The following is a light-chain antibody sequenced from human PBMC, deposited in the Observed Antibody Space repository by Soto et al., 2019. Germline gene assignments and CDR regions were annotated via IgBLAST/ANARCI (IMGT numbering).Light chain of an antibody. Sequence: QSALTQPASVSGSPGQSITISCTGTSSDVGGHNYVSWYQQHPGKAPKLMISEVSNRPSGVSNRFSGSKSGNTASLTISGLQAEDEAYYYCSSYTTSSTYVFGTGTKLTVL. CDR1: SSDVGGHNY. CDR3: SSYTTSSTYV. J-gene: IGLJ1*01. CDR2: EVS. V-gene: IGLV2-14*01.